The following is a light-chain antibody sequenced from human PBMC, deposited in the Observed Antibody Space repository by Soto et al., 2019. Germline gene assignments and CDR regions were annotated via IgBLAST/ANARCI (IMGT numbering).Light chain of an antibody. CDR3: QQYNNWPVA. Sequence: EIVMTQSPATLSVSPGERATLSCRASQSVSSNLAWYQQKPGQAPRLLIYGASTRATVIPARFSGSGSGTEFTLTISSLRSEDFAVYYCQQYNNWPVAFGQGTKLEIK. CDR1: QSVSSN. V-gene: IGKV3-15*01. CDR2: GAS. J-gene: IGKJ2*01.